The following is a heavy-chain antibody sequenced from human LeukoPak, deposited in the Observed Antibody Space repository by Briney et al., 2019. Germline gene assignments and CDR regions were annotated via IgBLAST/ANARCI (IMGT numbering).Heavy chain of an antibody. V-gene: IGHV4-30-4*08. CDR1: GGSISSGDYY. D-gene: IGHD4-17*01. CDR3: ARGHDYGDYFDY. J-gene: IGHJ4*02. CDR2: IYYSGST. Sequence: TSETLSLTCTVSGGSISSGDYYWSWIRQPPGKGLVWIGYIYYSGSTYYNPSLKSRVTISVDTSKNQFSLKLSSVTAADTAVYYCARGHDYGDYFDYWGQGTLVTVSS.